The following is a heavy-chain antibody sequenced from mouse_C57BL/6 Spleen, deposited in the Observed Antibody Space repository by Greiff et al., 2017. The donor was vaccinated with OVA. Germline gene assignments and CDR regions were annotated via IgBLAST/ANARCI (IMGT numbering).Heavy chain of an antibody. CDR2: IWTGGGT. CDR3: ARNGDYYGSSPFAY. V-gene: IGHV2-9-1*01. Sequence: VHLVESGPGLVAPSQSLSITCTVSGFSLTSYATSWVRQPPGKGLEWLGVIWTGGGTNHNSALKSRLSISKDNSKSQVFLKMNSLQTDDTARYYCARNGDYYGSSPFAYWGQGTLVTVSA. J-gene: IGHJ3*01. D-gene: IGHD1-1*01. CDR1: GFSLTSYA.